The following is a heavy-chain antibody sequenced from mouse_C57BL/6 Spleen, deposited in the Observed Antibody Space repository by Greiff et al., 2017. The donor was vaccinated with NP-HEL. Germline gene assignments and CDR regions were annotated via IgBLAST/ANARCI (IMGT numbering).Heavy chain of an antibody. CDR1: GYTFTSYW. CDR3: ARRGIYYDYYYAMDY. J-gene: IGHJ4*01. CDR2: IYPGSGST. V-gene: IGHV1-55*01. Sequence: QVQLQQPGAELVKPGASVKMSCKASGYTFTSYWITWVKQRPGQGLEWIGDIYPGSGSTNYNEKFKSKATLTVDTSSSTAYMQLSSLTSEDSAVYYCARRGIYYDYYYAMDYWGQGTSVTVSS. D-gene: IGHD2-4*01.